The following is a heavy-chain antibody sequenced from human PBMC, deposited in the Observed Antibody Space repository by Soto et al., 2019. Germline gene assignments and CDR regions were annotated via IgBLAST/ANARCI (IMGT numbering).Heavy chain of an antibody. CDR3: ARGYTGYCSGGTCYWFDP. Sequence: GGSLRLSCAASGFSFSSYSMNWVRQAPGKGLEWVSSISSSASHINYADSVKGRFTISRDNAKKSLYLQMNSLRAEDTAVYYCARGYTGYCSGGTCYWFDPWGQGQWSPSPQ. CDR1: GFSFSSYS. V-gene: IGHV3-21*01. J-gene: IGHJ5*02. D-gene: IGHD2-15*01. CDR2: ISSSASHI.